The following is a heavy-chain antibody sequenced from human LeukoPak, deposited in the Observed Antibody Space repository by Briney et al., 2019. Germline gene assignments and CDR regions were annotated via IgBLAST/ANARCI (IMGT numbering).Heavy chain of an antibody. J-gene: IGHJ4*02. CDR2: ISSSSSYI. CDR1: GFTFSSYS. D-gene: IGHD3-22*01. V-gene: IGHV3-21*01. Sequence: GGSLRLSCAASGFTFSSYSMNWVRQAPGKGLEWVSSISSSSSYIYYADSVKGRFTISRDNAKKSLDLQMNSLRAEDTAVYYCARGRYDSSGYYSIFDYWGQGTLVTVSS. CDR3: ARGRYDSSGYYSIFDY.